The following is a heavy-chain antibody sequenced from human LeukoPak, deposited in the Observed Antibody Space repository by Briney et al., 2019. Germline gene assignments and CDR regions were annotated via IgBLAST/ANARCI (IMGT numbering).Heavy chain of an antibody. J-gene: IGHJ4*02. V-gene: IGHV3-30*18. D-gene: IGHD6-19*01. CDR1: GLTFSSYD. CDR2: ISYDENK. Sequence: PGGSLTLSCAASGLTFSSYDMHWVRQAPGKGLEWVADISYDENKYYADSVKGRFTISRDNSKNTLYLQMNGLRTEDTAVYYCAKVPGSVWYSFDYWGQGTLVTVSS. CDR3: AKVPGSVWYSFDY.